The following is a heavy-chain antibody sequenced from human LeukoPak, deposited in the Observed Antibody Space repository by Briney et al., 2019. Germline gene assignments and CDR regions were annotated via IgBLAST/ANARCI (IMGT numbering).Heavy chain of an antibody. V-gene: IGHV3-74*01. CDR2: ISGDGRIT. D-gene: IGHD1-26*01. Sequence: PGGSLRLSCAASRFTFSNYWMHWVRQGPGKGLVWVSRISGDGRITRNADSVKGRFFISRDNAKNTLYLQMNSLRAEGTAVYYCARGGSPPEALGDTFDIWGQDTMVTVSS. CDR1: RFTFSNYW. CDR3: ARGGSPPEALGDTFDI. J-gene: IGHJ3*02.